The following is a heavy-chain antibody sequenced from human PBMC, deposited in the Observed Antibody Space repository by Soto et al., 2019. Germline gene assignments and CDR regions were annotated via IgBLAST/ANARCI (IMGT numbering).Heavy chain of an antibody. V-gene: IGHV3-33*01. CDR3: ARDASGWELPVLYYYYGMDV. CDR1: GFTFSSYG. D-gene: IGHD1-26*01. Sequence: GGSLRLSCAASGFTFSSYGMHWVRQALGKGLEWVAVIWYDGSNKYYADSVKGRFTISRDNSKNTLYLQMNSLRAEDTAVYYCARDASGWELPVLYYYYGMDVWGQGTTVTVSS. CDR2: IWYDGSNK. J-gene: IGHJ6*02.